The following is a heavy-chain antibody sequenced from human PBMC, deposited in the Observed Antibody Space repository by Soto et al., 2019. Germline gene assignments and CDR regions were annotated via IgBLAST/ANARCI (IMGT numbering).Heavy chain of an antibody. CDR3: ARAVDIVATTTGSWFDP. J-gene: IGHJ5*02. CDR1: GGSISSYY. Sequence: SETLSLTCTVSGGSISSYYWSWIRQPPGKGLEWIGYIYYSGSTNYNPSLKSRVTISVDTSKNQFSLKLSSVTAADTAVYYCARAVDIVATTTGSWFDPWGQGTLVTVSS. D-gene: IGHD5-12*01. CDR2: IYYSGST. V-gene: IGHV4-59*01.